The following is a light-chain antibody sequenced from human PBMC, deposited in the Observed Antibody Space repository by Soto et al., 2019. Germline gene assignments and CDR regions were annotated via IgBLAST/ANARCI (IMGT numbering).Light chain of an antibody. J-gene: IGKJ1*01. CDR1: QSVSSSY. Sequence: DIVFSQSPATPSLSPGARATLSSRASQSVSSSYLAWYQQKPGQAHRLLIYGASSRATGIPDRFSGSGSGTDFTLTISRLEPEDSAVYYCKQYGSSPWTVGQGTKVDIK. V-gene: IGKV3-20*01. CDR2: GAS. CDR3: KQYGSSPWT.